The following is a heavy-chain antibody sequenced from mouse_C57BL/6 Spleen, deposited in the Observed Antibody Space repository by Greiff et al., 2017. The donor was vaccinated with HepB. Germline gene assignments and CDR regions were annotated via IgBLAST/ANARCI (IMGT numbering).Heavy chain of an antibody. CDR3: ARSGLTGKDFDY. CDR2: INPSSGYT. J-gene: IGHJ2*01. D-gene: IGHD4-1*01. Sequence: VKVVESGAELARPGASVKMSCKASGYTFTSYTMHWVKQRPGQGLEWIGYINPSSGYTKYNQKFKDKATLTADKSSSTAYMQLSSLTSEDSAVYYCARSGLTGKDFDYWGQGTTLTVSS. CDR1: GYTFTSYT. V-gene: IGHV1-4*01.